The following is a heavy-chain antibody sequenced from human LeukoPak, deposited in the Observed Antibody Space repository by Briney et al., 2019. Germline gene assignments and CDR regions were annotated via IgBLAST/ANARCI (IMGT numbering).Heavy chain of an antibody. CDR1: GFTFSSYE. J-gene: IGHJ3*02. V-gene: IGHV3-48*03. CDR3: AREGYSGYDKGNAFDI. Sequence: PGGSLRLSCAASGFTFSSYEMNWVRQAPGKGLEWVSYISSSGSTIYYADSVKGRFTISRDNAKNSLYLQMNSLRAEDTAVYYCAREGYSGYDKGNAFDIWGQGTMVTVSS. D-gene: IGHD5-12*01. CDR2: ISSSGSTI.